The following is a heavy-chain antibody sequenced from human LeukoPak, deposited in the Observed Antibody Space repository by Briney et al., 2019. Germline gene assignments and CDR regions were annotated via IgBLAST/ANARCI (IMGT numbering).Heavy chain of an antibody. CDR3: ARANYYYDSSGYYYGGGY. J-gene: IGHJ4*02. Sequence: SVKVSCKAPGGAFSSYAISWVRQAPGQGLEWMGGIIPIFGTANYAQKFQGRVTITTDESTSTAYMELSSLRSEDTAVYYCARANYYYDSSGYYYGGGYWGQGTLVTVSS. CDR2: IIPIFGTA. CDR1: GGAFSSYA. D-gene: IGHD3-22*01. V-gene: IGHV1-69*05.